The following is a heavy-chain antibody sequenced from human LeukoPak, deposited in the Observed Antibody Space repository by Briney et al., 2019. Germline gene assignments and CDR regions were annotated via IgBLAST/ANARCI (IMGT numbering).Heavy chain of an antibody. Sequence: PGGSLRRSCAASGFTFSSYEMNWVRQAPGKGLEWVSKISSSGSAIYYADSVKGRFTISRDNAKSTLYLQMNSLRAEDTAVYYCARGGNLGYWGQGTLVTVSS. V-gene: IGHV3-48*03. CDR1: GFTFSSYE. J-gene: IGHJ4*02. CDR3: ARGGNLGY. CDR2: ISSSGSAI.